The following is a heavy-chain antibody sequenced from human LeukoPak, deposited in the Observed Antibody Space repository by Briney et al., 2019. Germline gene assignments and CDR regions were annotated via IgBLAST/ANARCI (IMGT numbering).Heavy chain of an antibody. V-gene: IGHV4-34*01. Sequence: SETLSLTCAVYGESFSGYYWSWIRQPPGKGLEWMEEINHSRSTNYNPSLKSRVTISVDTSKNQFSLKLSSVPAADTAVYYCASESVAVALPDYWGQGTLVSVSS. J-gene: IGHJ4*02. CDR1: GESFSGYY. CDR3: ASESVAVALPDY. CDR2: INHSRST. D-gene: IGHD6-19*01.